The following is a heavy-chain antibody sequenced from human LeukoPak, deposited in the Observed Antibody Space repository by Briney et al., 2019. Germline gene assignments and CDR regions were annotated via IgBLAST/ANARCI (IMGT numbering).Heavy chain of an antibody. Sequence: PPETLSLTCTVSGGSLSSYYWSWLRQPPGKGLEWIGYIYYSGSTNYNPSLKSRVTISVDTSKNQFSLKLSSVTAADTAVYYCARDGHGSLDAFDIWGQGTMVTVSS. CDR2: IYYSGST. CDR1: GGSLSSYY. CDR3: ARDGHGSLDAFDI. D-gene: IGHD2-15*01. J-gene: IGHJ3*02. V-gene: IGHV4-59*12.